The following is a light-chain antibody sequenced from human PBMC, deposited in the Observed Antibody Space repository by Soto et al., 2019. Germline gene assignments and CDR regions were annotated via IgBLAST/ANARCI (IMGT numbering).Light chain of an antibody. Sequence: EIVLTQSPGTLSLSPGDRVTLSCRASQTVGSNSLAWYQQKPGQPPRLVIYDASNRATGVPDRFSGSGSGTDFTLTISSLEPGDFAVYYCQQFGGSPPSYTFGQGTKLEIK. J-gene: IGKJ2*01. CDR1: QTVGSNS. CDR2: DAS. CDR3: QQFGGSPPSYT. V-gene: IGKV3-20*01.